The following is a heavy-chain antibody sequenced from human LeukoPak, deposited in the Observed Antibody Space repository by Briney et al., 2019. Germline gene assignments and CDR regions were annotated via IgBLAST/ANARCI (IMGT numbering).Heavy chain of an antibody. D-gene: IGHD2-2*01. J-gene: IGHJ4*02. Sequence: PGGSLRLSCAASGFTFSSYGMHWVRQAPGKGLEWVAFIRYDGSNKYYADSVKGRFTISRDNSKNTLCLQMNSLRAEDTAVYYCAKDRTQVPAAMLFDYWGQGTLVTVSS. CDR3: AKDRTQVPAAMLFDY. CDR1: GFTFSSYG. V-gene: IGHV3-30*02. CDR2: IRYDGSNK.